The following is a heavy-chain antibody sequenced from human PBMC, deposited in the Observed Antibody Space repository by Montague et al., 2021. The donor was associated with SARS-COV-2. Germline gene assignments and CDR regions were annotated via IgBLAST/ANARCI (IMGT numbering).Heavy chain of an antibody. CDR1: GGSIGAYY. Sequence: SETLSLTCTVSGGSIGAYYWSWIRQPPGKGLEWIGYFYYSGSTNYNPSFKSRLSISGDTSKNQFSLEVTSVTAADTAVYYCARGTYSGVDSDGYYYYYGMDVWGQGTTVTVSS. CDR2: FYYSGST. V-gene: IGHV4-59*01. J-gene: IGHJ6*02. D-gene: IGHD1-26*01. CDR3: ARGTYSGVDSDGYYYYYGMDV.